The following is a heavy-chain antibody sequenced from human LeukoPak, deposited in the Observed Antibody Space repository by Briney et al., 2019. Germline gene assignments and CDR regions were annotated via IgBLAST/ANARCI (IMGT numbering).Heavy chain of an antibody. D-gene: IGHD3-22*01. CDR3: ARMSYYDSSGDNWFDP. J-gene: IGHJ5*02. CDR1: GGSISTSNYY. CDR2: IFYSGST. Sequence: PSETLSLTCTVSGGSISTSNYYWGWIRQPPGKGLEWIGNIFYSGSTYYSPSLKSRVTISLDTSRNQFSLKLSSVTAADTAVYYCARMSYYDSSGDNWFDPWGQGTLVTVSS. V-gene: IGHV4-39*07.